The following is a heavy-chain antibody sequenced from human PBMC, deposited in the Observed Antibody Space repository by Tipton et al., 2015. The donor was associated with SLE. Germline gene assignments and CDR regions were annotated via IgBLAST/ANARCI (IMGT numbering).Heavy chain of an antibody. Sequence: QVQLVQSGAEVKKPGASVKVSCKASGNTFSDHYLHWVRQALGQGLEWMGRINPNSGDTTYAQKFQGRVTLTSDTYISTAYLRWSSLKASDTAMYYCARRTDGYSPFDYWGQGTLVTVSS. V-gene: IGHV1-2*06. CDR3: ARRTDGYSPFDY. CDR1: GNTFSDHY. J-gene: IGHJ4*02. CDR2: INPNSGDT. D-gene: IGHD5-24*01.